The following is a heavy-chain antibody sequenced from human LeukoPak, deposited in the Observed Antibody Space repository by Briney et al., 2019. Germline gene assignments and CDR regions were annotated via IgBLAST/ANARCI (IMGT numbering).Heavy chain of an antibody. Sequence: SETLSLTCTVSGGSISSGSYYWSWIRQPAGKGLEWIGRIYTSGSTNYNPSLKSRVTISVDTSKNQFSLKLSSVTAADTAVYYCARGGLYYGSGSLYYFDYWGQGTLVTVSS. J-gene: IGHJ4*02. CDR2: IYTSGST. V-gene: IGHV4-61*02. CDR1: GGSISSGSYY. D-gene: IGHD3-10*01. CDR3: ARGGLYYGSGSLYYFDY.